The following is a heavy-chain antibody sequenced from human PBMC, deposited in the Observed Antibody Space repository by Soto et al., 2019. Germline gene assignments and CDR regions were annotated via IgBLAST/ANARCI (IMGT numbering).Heavy chain of an antibody. CDR2: INCGSGNT. J-gene: IGHJ4*02. V-gene: IGHV1-3*01. CDR1: GYNFTTYV. Sequence: QVQLVQSGAEVKQPGASASVSCKASGYNFTTYVVHWLRQAPGQGPEWKGWINCGSGNTVYSQKFQGRVTFNRDTSARTAYMDLNRLTSGDTAVYYCARAYTSGWTFDFWGRGTLVTVSS. D-gene: IGHD6-19*01. CDR3: ARAYTSGWTFDF.